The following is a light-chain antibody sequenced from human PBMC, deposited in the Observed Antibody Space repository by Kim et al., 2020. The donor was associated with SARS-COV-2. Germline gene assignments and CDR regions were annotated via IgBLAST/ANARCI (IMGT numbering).Light chain of an antibody. Sequence: QSVLTQPRSVSGSPGQSVTISCTGTSSDVGGYNYVSWYQQHPGKVPKLVIYDVSKRPSGVPDRFSGSKSGNTASLTISGLQAEDEADYYCCSYAGSYSWVFGGGTQLTVL. CDR3: CSYAGSYSWV. CDR1: SSDVGGYNY. CDR2: DVS. J-gene: IGLJ3*02. V-gene: IGLV2-11*01.